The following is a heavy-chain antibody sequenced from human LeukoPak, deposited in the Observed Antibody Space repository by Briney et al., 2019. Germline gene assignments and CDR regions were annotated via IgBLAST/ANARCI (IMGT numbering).Heavy chain of an antibody. J-gene: IGHJ4*02. CDR1: GYTFTSYD. CDR3: VRGEKMWFGELLDY. Sequence: ASVKVSCKASGYTFTSYDINWVRQATGQELEWMGWMNPNSGNTGYAQKFQGRVTMTRNTSISTAYMELSSLRSEDTAVYYCVRGEKMWFGELLDYWGQGTLVTVSS. V-gene: IGHV1-8*01. D-gene: IGHD3-10*01. CDR2: MNPNSGNT.